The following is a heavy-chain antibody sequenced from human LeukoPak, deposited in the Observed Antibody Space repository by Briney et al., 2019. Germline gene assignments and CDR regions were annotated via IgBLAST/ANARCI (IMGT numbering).Heavy chain of an antibody. V-gene: IGHV3-21*01. CDR3: VTDGADYYDSTGYPIYFDY. J-gene: IGHJ4*02. CDR1: GFTFSNYN. D-gene: IGHD3-22*01. Sequence: GGSLRLSCAASGFTFSNYNMNWVRQAPGKGLEWVSCISSSSTYIYYADSVKGRFTISRDNAKNSLYLQMNSLRAEDTAVYYCVTDGADYYDSTGYPIYFDYWGQGTLVTVSS. CDR2: ISSSSTYI.